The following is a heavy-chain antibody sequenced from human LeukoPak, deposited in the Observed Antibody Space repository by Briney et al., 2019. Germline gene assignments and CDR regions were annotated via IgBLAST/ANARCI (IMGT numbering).Heavy chain of an antibody. CDR1: GFTFSSYW. CDR2: INSDGSST. J-gene: IGHJ4*02. V-gene: IGHV3-74*03. Sequence: GGSLRLSCVASGFTFSSYWMHWVRQAPGKGLVWASRINSDGSSTKCADSVKGRFTISRDNAKNTLYLQMNSLRAEDTAVYYCAALDHGHDYWGQGILVTVSS. CDR3: AALDHGHDY.